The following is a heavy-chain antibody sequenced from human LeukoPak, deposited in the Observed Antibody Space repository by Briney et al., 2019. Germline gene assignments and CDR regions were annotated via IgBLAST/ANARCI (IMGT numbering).Heavy chain of an antibody. J-gene: IGHJ6*02. CDR3: AKDMANRNGSGTDGMDV. D-gene: IGHD3-10*01. Sequence: QTGRSLRLSSAASGFRFCDYATHWGRQAPRKSGGRGLSISWKSGYGGYADSVKGRFTISRDNVKNSLYIQMSSLRVEDTALYYCAKDMANRNGSGTDGMDVWGQGTTVTVSS. CDR2: ISWKSGYG. V-gene: IGHV3-9*01. CDR1: GFRFCDYA.